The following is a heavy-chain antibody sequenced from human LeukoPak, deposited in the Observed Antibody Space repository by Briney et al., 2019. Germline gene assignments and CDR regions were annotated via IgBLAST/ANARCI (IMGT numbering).Heavy chain of an antibody. J-gene: IGHJ5*02. D-gene: IGHD6-13*01. Sequence: SSVTVSFKASGGTFSSYAISWVRQAPGQGLEWMGGIIPIFGTANYAQKFQGRVTITADEFTSTAYMELSSLRSEDTAVYYCARYTAAATYNWFDPWGQGTLVTVSS. CDR3: ARYTAAATYNWFDP. CDR2: IIPIFGTA. V-gene: IGHV1-69*01. CDR1: GGTFSSYA.